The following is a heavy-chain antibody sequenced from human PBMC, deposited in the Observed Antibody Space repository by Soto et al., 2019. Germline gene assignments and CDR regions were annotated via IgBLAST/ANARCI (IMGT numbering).Heavy chain of an antibody. J-gene: IGHJ6*02. Sequence: GSLRLSCAASGXTVSSYWMHWVRQVPGKGLEWVARIITDASTTSYADSVKCRFTISGDKSKKTWYLQVSTLRSDYAAVYYFDRPVSTISAAHMTRFPHSYPMDAWGQGTTLTAS. CDR2: IITDASTT. D-gene: IGHD6-13*01. V-gene: IGHV3-74*03. CDR1: GXTVSSYW. CDR3: DRPVSTISAAHMTRFPHSYPMDA.